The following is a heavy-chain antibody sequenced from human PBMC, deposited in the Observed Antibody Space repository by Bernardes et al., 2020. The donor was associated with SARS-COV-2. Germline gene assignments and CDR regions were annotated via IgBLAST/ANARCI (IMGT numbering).Heavy chain of an antibody. CDR1: GGSISSYY. D-gene: IGHD2-2*01. CDR3: ARERECSSTSCYYYYYYYMDV. V-gene: IGHV4-59*01. CDR2: IYHSGST. Sequence: SETLSLTCTVSGGSISSYYWSWIRQPPGKGLEWIGHIYHSGSTNYNPPLKSRVTMSIDTSKNQFSLKLSSVTAADTAVYYCARERECSSTSCYYYYYYYMDVWGKGTTVTVSS. J-gene: IGHJ6*03.